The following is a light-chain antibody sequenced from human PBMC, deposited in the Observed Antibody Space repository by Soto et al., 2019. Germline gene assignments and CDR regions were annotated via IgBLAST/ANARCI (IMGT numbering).Light chain of an antibody. V-gene: IGLV2-14*01. CDR2: DVS. J-gene: IGLJ2*01. CDR1: SSDVGGYNY. CDR3: SSYARSSPVV. Sequence: QSALTQPASVSGSPGQSIPISCTGTSSDVGGYNYVSWYQQHPGKAPKLMIFDVSDRPSGVSDRFSGSKSGNTASLTISGLQAEDEADYYCSSYARSSPVVFGGGTKLTVL.